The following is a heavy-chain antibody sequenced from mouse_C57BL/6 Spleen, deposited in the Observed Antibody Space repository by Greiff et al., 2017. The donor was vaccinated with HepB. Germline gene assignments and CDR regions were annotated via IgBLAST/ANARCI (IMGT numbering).Heavy chain of an antibody. V-gene: IGHV1-78*01. CDR1: GYTFTDHT. Sequence: VMLQQSDAELVKPGASVKISCKVSGYTFTDHTIHWMKQRPEQGLEWIGYIYPRDGSTKYNEKFKGKATLTADKSSSTAYMQLNSLTSEDSAVYFCAREGGYYGSSSYFDYWGQGTTLTVSS. CDR3: AREGGYYGSSSYFDY. J-gene: IGHJ2*01. D-gene: IGHD1-1*01. CDR2: IYPRDGST.